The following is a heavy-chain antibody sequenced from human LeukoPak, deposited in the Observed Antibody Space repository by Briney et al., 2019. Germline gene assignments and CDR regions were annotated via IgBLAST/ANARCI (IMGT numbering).Heavy chain of an antibody. J-gene: IGHJ5*02. CDR2: IIPIFGTA. V-gene: IGHV1-69*05. Sequence: GSSVKVSCKASGGTFSSYAISWVRQAPGQGLEWMGGIIPIFGTANYAQKFQGRVTITTDESTSTAYMELSSLRSEDTAVYYCSAAILFKIWFDPWGQGTLVTVSS. CDR1: GGTFSSYA. D-gene: IGHD2-2*02. CDR3: SAAILFKIWFDP.